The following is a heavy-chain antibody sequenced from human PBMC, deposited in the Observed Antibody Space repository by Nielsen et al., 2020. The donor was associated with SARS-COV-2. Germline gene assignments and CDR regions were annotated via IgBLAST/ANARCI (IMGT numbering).Heavy chain of an antibody. CDR1: GYSFTSHW. Sequence: GESLKISCKGSGYSFTSHWITWVRQMPGKGLEWMGRIDPSDSYVDYSPSFQGHVAISAGKSISTAYLQWSSLKASDTAMYYCARYASEYYYYYYMDVWGTGTTVTVPS. CDR2: IDPSDSYV. CDR3: ARYASEYYYYYYMDV. D-gene: IGHD2-2*01. V-gene: IGHV5-10-1*01. J-gene: IGHJ6*03.